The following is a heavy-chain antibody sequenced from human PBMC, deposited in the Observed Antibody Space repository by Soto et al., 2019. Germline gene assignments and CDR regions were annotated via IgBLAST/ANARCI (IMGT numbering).Heavy chain of an antibody. CDR2: IYWDDDK. CDR3: SHRAGLQGNWNGGYFDY. CDR1: GFSLSTSGVG. J-gene: IGHJ4*02. V-gene: IGHV2-5*02. Sequence: QITLKESGPTRVKPTQTLTLTCTFSGFSLSTSGVGVGWIRQPPGKALERLALIYWDDDKRYSPSLKSRLTITKDTSKNLVGLTLTDMDLVDPATYYCSHRAGLQGNWNGGYFDYWGQGALVTVSS. D-gene: IGHD1-1*01.